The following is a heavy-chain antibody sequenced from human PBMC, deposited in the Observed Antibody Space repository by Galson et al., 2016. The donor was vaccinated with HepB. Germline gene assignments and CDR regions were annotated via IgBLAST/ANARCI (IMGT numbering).Heavy chain of an antibody. CDR1: GYTFSAYY. J-gene: IGHJ4*02. D-gene: IGHD3/OR15-3a*01. V-gene: IGHV1-46*01. Sequence: SVKVFCKASGYTFSAYYIHWVRQAPGQGLEWMGKINPRDGSTSDAQEFLGRVTMTRDRSTTTVYMELSDLKSDDTAVYYCARGTGTGGYFDYWGQGTLVTVSS. CDR2: INPRDGST. CDR3: ARGTGTGGYFDY.